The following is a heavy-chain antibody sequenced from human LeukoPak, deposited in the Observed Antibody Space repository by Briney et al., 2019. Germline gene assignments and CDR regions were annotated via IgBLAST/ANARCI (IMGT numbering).Heavy chain of an antibody. V-gene: IGHV4-30-2*01. J-gene: IGHJ6*02. CDR2: IYHSGST. D-gene: IGHD3-16*02. CDR3: ARVIPTYYGMDV. CDR1: GGSISSGGYS. Sequence: PSETLSLTCAVSGGSISSGGYSWSWIRQPPGKGLGWLGYIYHSGSTYYNPSLKRRVTISVDRSKNQFSLKLSSVTAADTAVYYCARVIPTYYGMDVWGQGTTVTVSS.